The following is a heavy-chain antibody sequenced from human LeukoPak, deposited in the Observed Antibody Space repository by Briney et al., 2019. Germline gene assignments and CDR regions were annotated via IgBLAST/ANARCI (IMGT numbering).Heavy chain of an antibody. J-gene: IGHJ4*02. Sequence: GGSLRLSCAASGFTFRTYWMSWVRQAPGKGLEWVANIKQDGSEQYYVDSVKGRFTISRDNAKNSLYLQMNSLRGEDTAVYYCAKNEGRYDGVGRYITTADYWGQGTLVTVSS. D-gene: IGHD2-8*01. V-gene: IGHV3-7*03. CDR2: IKQDGSEQ. CDR3: AKNEGRYDGVGRYITTADY. CDR1: GFTFRTYW.